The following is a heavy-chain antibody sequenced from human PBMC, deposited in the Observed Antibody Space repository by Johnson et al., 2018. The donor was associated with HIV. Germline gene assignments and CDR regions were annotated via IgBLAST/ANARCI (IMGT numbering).Heavy chain of an antibody. CDR3: VKEASRGTVTQAPDAFDI. V-gene: IGHV3-30*04. D-gene: IGHD4-17*01. Sequence: QVQLVESGGGVVQPGRSLRLSCEASGFSFSEYSVNWVRQAPGKGLEWVAVTSYDGTNKYYTDSVKGRFTISRDNSKKTLYLQMNSLRVEDTAVYYCVKEASRGTVTQAPDAFDIWGQGTMVTVSS. CDR1: GFSFSEYS. CDR2: TSYDGTNK. J-gene: IGHJ3*02.